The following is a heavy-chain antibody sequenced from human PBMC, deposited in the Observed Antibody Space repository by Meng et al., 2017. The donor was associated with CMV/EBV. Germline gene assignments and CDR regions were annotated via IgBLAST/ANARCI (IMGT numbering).Heavy chain of an antibody. V-gene: IGHV3-21*01. CDR1: GFTFSRDS. CDR2: SSSNSSYI. J-gene: IGHJ4*02. Sequence: GSLRPACAASGFTFSRDSMDWVRPAPGKGREWVSCSSSNSSYIDYAGSMKGRFTITRDNAKNSLYLQMNGLRAEDTAVYYCARDLGFDYWGQGTLVTVSS. CDR3: ARDLGFDY. D-gene: IGHD3-16*01.